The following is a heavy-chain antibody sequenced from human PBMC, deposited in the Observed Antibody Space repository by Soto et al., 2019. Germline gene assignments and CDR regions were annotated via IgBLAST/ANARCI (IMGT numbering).Heavy chain of an antibody. CDR1: GVSFSSYY. Sequence: SETLSLTCTVSGVSFSSYYWSWIRQPPGKGLEWIGYIHYSGVTSYNPTLKSRVAISVETSKNQFSLKLSSVTAADTAVYYCVRENYFDYWGQGTQVPVSS. J-gene: IGHJ4*02. CDR2: IHYSGVT. V-gene: IGHV4-59*08. CDR3: VRENYFDY.